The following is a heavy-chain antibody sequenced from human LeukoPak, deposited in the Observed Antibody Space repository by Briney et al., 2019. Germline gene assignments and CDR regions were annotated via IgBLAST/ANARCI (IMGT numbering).Heavy chain of an antibody. J-gene: IGHJ4*02. D-gene: IGHD6-13*01. Sequence: PGGSLRLSCAASGFTFSSYAMHWVRQAPAKGLEGVAVISYDGSNKYYADSVKGRFTISRDNSKNTLYLQMNSLRAEDTAVYYCARDPAYIEFIIAAAGTEIWGEGTLVTVSS. CDR2: ISYDGSNK. CDR3: ARDPAYIEFIIAAAGTEI. CDR1: GFTFSSYA. V-gene: IGHV3-30-3*01.